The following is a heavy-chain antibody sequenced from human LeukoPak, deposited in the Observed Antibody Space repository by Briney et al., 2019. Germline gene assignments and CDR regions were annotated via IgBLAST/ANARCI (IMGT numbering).Heavy chain of an antibody. J-gene: IGHJ4*02. CDR2: ISGSGSNT. V-gene: IGHV3-23*01. CDR1: GFSISSYV. CDR3: ARGRPGYYFDY. Sequence: GGSLRLSCAVSGFSISSYVMSWVRQAPGKGLEWVSAISGSGSNTYYVDSVKGRFTISRDNSKNTLYLQMDSLRAEDTAVYYCARGRPGYYFDYWGQGTLVTVSS.